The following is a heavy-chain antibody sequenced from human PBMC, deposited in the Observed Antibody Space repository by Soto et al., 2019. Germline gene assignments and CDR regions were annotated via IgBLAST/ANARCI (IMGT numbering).Heavy chain of an antibody. CDR1: GFTFSSYG. V-gene: IGHV3-15*01. J-gene: IGHJ4*02. CDR3: TTSYGRDC. D-gene: IGHD3-10*01. CDR2: IKTKAEGGTT. Sequence: GGSLRLSCAASGFTFSSYGMHWVRQAPGKGLEWIGRIKTKAEGGTTDYTTPVKGRFTVSRDDSKNTLYLQMNSLRIEDTAVYYCTTSYGRDCWSQGTLVTVSS.